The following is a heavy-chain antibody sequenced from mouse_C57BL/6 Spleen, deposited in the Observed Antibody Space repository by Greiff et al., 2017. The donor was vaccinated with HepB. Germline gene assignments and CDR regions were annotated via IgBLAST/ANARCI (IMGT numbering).Heavy chain of an antibody. V-gene: IGHV1-50*01. D-gene: IGHD2-1*01. CDR2: IDPSDSYT. CDR3: ARGGYYGNSAWFAY. J-gene: IGHJ3*01. Sequence: VQLQQPGAELVKPGASVKLSCKASGYTFTSYWMQWVKQRPGQGLEWIGEIDPSDSYTNYNQKFKGKATLTVDTSSSTAYMQLSSLTSEDSAVYYCARGGYYGNSAWFAYWGQGTLVTVSA. CDR1: GYTFTSYW.